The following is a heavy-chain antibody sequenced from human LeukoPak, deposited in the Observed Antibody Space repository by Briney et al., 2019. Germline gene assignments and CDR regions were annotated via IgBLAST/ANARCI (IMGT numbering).Heavy chain of an antibody. CDR1: GYRFTSYW. V-gene: IGHV5-51*01. J-gene: IGHJ3*01. CDR3: ARFISNQAPRYSFDV. CDR2: IYPGDSDT. D-gene: IGHD3-3*02. Sequence: GESLKISCKDSGYRFTSYWIGWVRQMPGKGLECMGIIYPGDSDTRYSPSFQGQVTISADKSLNTAYLHWSSLKASDTAMYYCARFISNQAPRYSFDVWGQGTMVTVSS.